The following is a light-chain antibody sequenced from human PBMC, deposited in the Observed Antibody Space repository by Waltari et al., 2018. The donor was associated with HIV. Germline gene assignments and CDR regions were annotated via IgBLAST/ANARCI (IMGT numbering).Light chain of an antibody. Sequence: NFILTPTHSVSASPGETVIISFTRSRGSIASNYVHWFHQRPGAAPTTIIYEDNQRSSGIPDRFSGSIDTSSNSASLTISGLKTEDEADYYCQYFNDNNEWVFGGGTKVTVL. CDR3: QYFNDNNEWV. CDR1: RGSIASNY. CDR2: EDN. V-gene: IGLV6-57*03. J-gene: IGLJ3*02.